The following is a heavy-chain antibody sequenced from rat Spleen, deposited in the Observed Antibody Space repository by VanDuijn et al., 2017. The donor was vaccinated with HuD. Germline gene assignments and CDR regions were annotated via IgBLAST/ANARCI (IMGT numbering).Heavy chain of an antibody. CDR2: IWTGGST. CDR3: ARDLYGVADY. J-gene: IGHJ2*01. V-gene: IGHV2-30*01. D-gene: IGHD1-7*01. CDR1: GFSLTSYG. Sequence: QVQLKESGPGLVQPSQTLSLTCTVSGFSLTSYGVSWVRQPPGKGLEWMGIIWTGGSTDYNSALKSRLSISRDTSKSQVFLKMNSLQTEDIATYYCARDLYGVADYWGQGVMVTVSS.